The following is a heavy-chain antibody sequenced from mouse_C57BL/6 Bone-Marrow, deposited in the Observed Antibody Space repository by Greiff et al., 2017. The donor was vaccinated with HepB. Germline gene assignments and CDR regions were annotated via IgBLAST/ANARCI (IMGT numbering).Heavy chain of an antibody. CDR2: ISYDGSN. V-gene: IGHV3-6*01. D-gene: IGHD1-1*01. Sequence: EVQLVESGPGLVKPSQSLSLTCSVTGYSITSGYYWNWIRQFPGNKLEWMGYISYDGSNNYNPSLKNRISITRDTSKNQFFLKLNSVTTEDTATYYCAREDYGSSYDYAMDYWGQGTSVTVSS. CDR3: AREDYGSSYDYAMDY. J-gene: IGHJ4*01. CDR1: GYSITSGYY.